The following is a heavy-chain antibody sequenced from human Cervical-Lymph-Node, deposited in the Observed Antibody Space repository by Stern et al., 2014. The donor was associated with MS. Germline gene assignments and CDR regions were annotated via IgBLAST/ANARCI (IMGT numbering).Heavy chain of an antibody. CDR1: GYTFTSYA. D-gene: IGHD5-18*01. V-gene: IGHV1-3*01. CDR2: INAGNGNT. CDR3: AREGGYSYGYGY. J-gene: IGHJ4*02. Sequence: QVQLGQSGAEVKKPGASVKVSCKVAGYTFTSYAIHWVRQAPGQRLEWMGWINAGNGNTKYSQKFQGRVTITRDTSANTAYMELSSLRSEDTATYYCAREGGYSYGYGYWGQGTLVTVSS.